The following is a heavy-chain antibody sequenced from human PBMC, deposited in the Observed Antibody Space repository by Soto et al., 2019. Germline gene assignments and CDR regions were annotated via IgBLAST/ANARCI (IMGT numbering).Heavy chain of an antibody. J-gene: IGHJ4*02. V-gene: IGHV3-23*01. CDR2: LSVTGGGP. D-gene: IGHD1-26*01. CDR1: GFSFSSYD. CDR3: AKGRKTTTSAKFCFDN. Sequence: EVRLLESGGGLVQPGGSLRLSCAASGFSFSSYDMTWVRQAPGQGLEWVSSLSVTGGGPYYADSVRGRFTMSRDNSKNTLALEMSGLRADDSAVYYCAKGRKTTTSAKFCFDNWGQGTLVTVSS.